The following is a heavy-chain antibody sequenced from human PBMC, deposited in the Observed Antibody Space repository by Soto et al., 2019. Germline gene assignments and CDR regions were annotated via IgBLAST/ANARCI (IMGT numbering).Heavy chain of an antibody. CDR3: TTTIDFWSGPTHYYYGMDV. V-gene: IGHV3-15*07. J-gene: IGHJ6*02. Sequence: GGSLRLSCAASGFTFSNAWMNWVRQAPGKGLEWVGRIKSKTDGGTTDYAAPVKGRFTISRDDSKNTLYLQMNSLKTEDTAVYYCTTTIDFWSGPTHYYYGMDVWGQGTTVTVSS. CDR1: GFTFSNAW. D-gene: IGHD3-3*01. CDR2: IKSKTDGGTT.